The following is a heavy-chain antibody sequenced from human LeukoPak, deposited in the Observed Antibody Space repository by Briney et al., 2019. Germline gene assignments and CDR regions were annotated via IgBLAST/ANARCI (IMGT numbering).Heavy chain of an antibody. CDR1: GGSISSYY. CDR2: IYTSGST. CDR3: ARAISSSWYVDWFDP. J-gene: IGHJ5*02. Sequence: PSETLSLTCTVSGGSISSYYWSWIRQPAGKGLEWIGRIYTSGSTNYNPSLKSRVTMSVDTSKSQFSLKLSSVTAADTAVYYCARAISSSWYVDWFDPWGQGTLVTVSS. D-gene: IGHD6-13*01. V-gene: IGHV4-4*07.